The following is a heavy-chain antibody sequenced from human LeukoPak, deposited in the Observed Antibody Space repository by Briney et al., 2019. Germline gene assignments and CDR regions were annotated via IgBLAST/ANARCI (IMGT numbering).Heavy chain of an antibody. CDR2: IYYSGST. CDR1: GGSISSYY. CDR3: ARGAYYGSGSYIY. Sequence: SETLSLTCTVSGGSISSYYWSWIRQPPGKGLEWIGYIYYSGSTNYNPSLKSRATISVDTSKNQFSLKLSSVTAADTAVYYCARGAYYGSGSYIYWGQGTLVTVSS. D-gene: IGHD3-10*01. J-gene: IGHJ4*02. V-gene: IGHV4-59*01.